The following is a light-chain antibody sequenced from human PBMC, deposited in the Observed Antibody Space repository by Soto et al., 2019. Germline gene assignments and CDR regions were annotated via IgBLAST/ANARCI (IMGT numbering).Light chain of an antibody. J-gene: IGKJ1*01. CDR1: QIVSSY. CDR3: QQRSNWPPWT. V-gene: IGKV3-11*01. CDR2: DAS. Sequence: EIVLTQSPGTLSLSPGERATLSCRASQIVSSYLAWYQQKPGQAPRLLIYDASNRATGIPARFSGSGSGTDFTLTISSLEPEDFAVYYCQQRSNWPPWTFGQGTKVEIK.